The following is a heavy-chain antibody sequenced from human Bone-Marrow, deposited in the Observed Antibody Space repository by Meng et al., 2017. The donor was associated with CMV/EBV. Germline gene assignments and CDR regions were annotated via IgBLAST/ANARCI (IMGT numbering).Heavy chain of an antibody. CDR1: GYTFTNYG. Sequence: ASVKVSCKASGYTFTNYGFSWVRQAPGQGLDWMGWISAYNGNTNFAQKVQGRVTLTTDTSTNTACMELGGLKSDDTAVYYRTRGVGATFGPTDCWGQGTLVTVSS. CDR2: ISAYNGNT. D-gene: IGHD1-26*01. V-gene: IGHV1-18*01. J-gene: IGHJ4*02. CDR3: TRGVGATFGPTDC.